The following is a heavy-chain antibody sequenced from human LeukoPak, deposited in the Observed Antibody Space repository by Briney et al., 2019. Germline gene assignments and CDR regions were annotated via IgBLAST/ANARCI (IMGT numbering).Heavy chain of an antibody. Sequence: TGGSLRLSCAASGFTFSSYEMNWVRQAPGKGLEWVSYISSSGSTIYYADSVKGRFHISRDNAKNSLYLQMNSLRAEDTAVYYCARGDSGSYYFDYWGQGTLVTVSS. D-gene: IGHD1-26*01. CDR3: ARGDSGSYYFDY. CDR1: GFTFSSYE. V-gene: IGHV3-48*03. CDR2: ISSSGSTI. J-gene: IGHJ4*02.